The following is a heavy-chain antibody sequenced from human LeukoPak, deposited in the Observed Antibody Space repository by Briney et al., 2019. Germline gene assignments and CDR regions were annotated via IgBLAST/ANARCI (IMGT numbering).Heavy chain of an antibody. V-gene: IGHV4-31*03. CDR1: GGSISSGGYY. CDR2: IYYSGST. Sequence: TSETLSLTCTVSGGSISSGGYYWSWIRQHPGKGLEWIGYIYYSGSTYYNPSLKSRVTISVGTSKNQFSLKLSSVTAADTAVYYCARGGGFLEWSNFDYWGQGTLVTVSS. D-gene: IGHD3-3*01. CDR3: ARGGGFLEWSNFDY. J-gene: IGHJ4*02.